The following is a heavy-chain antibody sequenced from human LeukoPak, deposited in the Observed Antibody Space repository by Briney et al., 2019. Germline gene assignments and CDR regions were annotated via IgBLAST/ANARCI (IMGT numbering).Heavy chain of an antibody. CDR3: ARDSLGYGSGSYTLGWFDP. CDR2: IYHSGST. J-gene: IGHJ5*02. V-gene: IGHV4-4*02. CDR1: GGSISSSNW. Sequence: SETLSLTCAVSGGSISSSNWWSWVRQPPGKGLEWIGEIYHSGSTNYNPSLKSRVTISVDKSKNQFSLKLSSVTAADTAVYYCARDSLGYGSGSYTLGWFDPWGQGTLVTVSS. D-gene: IGHD3-10*01.